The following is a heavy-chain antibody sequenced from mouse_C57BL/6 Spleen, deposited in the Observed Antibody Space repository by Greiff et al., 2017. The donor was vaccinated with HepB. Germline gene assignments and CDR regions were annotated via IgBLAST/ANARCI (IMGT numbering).Heavy chain of an antibody. CDR3: ARKRDGNYEDY. CDR2: IDPSDSYT. J-gene: IGHJ2*01. D-gene: IGHD2-1*01. CDR1: GYTFTSYW. Sequence: VQLQQSGAELVKPGASVKLSCKASGYTFTSYWMQWVKQRPGQGLEWIGEIDPSDSYTNYNQKFKGKATLTVDTSSSTAYMQLSSLTSEDSAVYYCARKRDGNYEDYWGQGTTLTVSS. V-gene: IGHV1-50*01.